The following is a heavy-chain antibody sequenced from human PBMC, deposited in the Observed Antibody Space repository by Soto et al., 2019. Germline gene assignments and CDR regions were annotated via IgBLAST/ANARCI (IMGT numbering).Heavy chain of an antibody. CDR3: ARDHGAAAGTYYYYGMDV. CDR1: GVSVSSGSYY. J-gene: IGHJ6*02. D-gene: IGHD6-13*01. V-gene: IGHV4-61*01. Sequence: PSVTLPLTCTVSGVSVSSGSYYWSWIRQPPGKGLEWIGYIYYSGSTNYNPSLKSRVTISVDTSKNQFSLKLSSVTAADTAVYYCARDHGAAAGTYYYYGMDVWGQGTTVTVSS. CDR2: IYYSGST.